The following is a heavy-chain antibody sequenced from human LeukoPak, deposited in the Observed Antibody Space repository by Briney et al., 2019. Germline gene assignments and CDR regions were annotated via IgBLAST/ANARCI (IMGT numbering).Heavy chain of an antibody. CDR3: AKMNLLTGYYTPNFDC. Sequence: GGSLRLSCAASGCTFSSYALSWVRQAPGKGLEWVSVISGSGGITYYADSVKGRFTISRDNSKNTLYLQMNSLRAEDTAVYYCAKMNLLTGYYTPNFDCWGQGTLVTVSS. CDR1: GCTFSSYA. J-gene: IGHJ4*02. CDR2: ISGSGGIT. V-gene: IGHV3-23*01. D-gene: IGHD3-9*01.